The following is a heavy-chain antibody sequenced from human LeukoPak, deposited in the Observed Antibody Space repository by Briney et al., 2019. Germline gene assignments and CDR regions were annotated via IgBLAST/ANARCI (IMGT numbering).Heavy chain of an antibody. D-gene: IGHD4-23*01. CDR2: ISGSGGST. CDR1: GITLSRYG. J-gene: IGHJ3*02. V-gene: IGHV3-23*01. Sequence: GFLGLSCAGSGITLSRYGMGWVRPASGEGLGGVSAISGSGGSTYYADSVKGRFTISGDNSKNTLYLQMNSLRAEDTAVYYCAKDRNGGIYAFDIWGQGTMVTVSS. CDR3: AKDRNGGIYAFDI.